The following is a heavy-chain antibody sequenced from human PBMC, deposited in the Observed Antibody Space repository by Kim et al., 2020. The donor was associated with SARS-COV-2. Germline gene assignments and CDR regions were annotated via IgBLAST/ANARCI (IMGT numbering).Heavy chain of an antibody. V-gene: IGHV1-3*01. CDR3: ARGWGLWFGESGAWFDP. CDR1: GYTFTSYA. J-gene: IGHJ5*02. D-gene: IGHD3-10*01. CDR2: INAGNGNT. Sequence: ASVKVSCKASGYTFTSYAMHWVRQAPGQRLEWMGWINAGNGNTKYSQKFQGRVTITRDTSASTAYMELSSLRSEDTAVYYCARGWGLWFGESGAWFDPWGQGTLVTVSS.